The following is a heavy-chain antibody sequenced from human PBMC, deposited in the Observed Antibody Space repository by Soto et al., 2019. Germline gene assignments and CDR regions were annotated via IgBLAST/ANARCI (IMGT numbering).Heavy chain of an antibody. D-gene: IGHD3-10*01. V-gene: IGHV4-59*13. J-gene: IGHJ4*02. Sequence: PSETLSLTCTVSGDSINGYYWSWIRQSPEKGLEWIGYIHYSGSTNYNPSLKSRVTISVDTSKNEFSLRLTSVTAADTAIYYCVRGRFSGLPNYWGRGTLVTVSS. CDR2: IHYSGST. CDR3: VRGRFSGLPNY. CDR1: GDSINGYY.